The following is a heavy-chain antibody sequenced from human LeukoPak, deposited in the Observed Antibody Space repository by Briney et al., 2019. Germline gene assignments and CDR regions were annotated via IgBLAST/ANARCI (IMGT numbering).Heavy chain of an antibody. J-gene: IGHJ4*02. CDR2: IYPGDSDT. CDR1: GYTFGNSF. Sequence: GESLKNSRQVSGYTFGNSFIAWERQTPGKGLESMGIIYPGDSDTRYSPSFQGQVTFSADKSISTAYLQWSSLKASDTAMYYCARLSDGYNDYWGQGTLVTVSS. D-gene: IGHD5-24*01. V-gene: IGHV5-51*01. CDR3: ARLSDGYNDY.